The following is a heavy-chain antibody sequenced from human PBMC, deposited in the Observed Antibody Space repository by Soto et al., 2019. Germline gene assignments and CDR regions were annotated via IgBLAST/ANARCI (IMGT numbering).Heavy chain of an antibody. CDR2: IYTRGDT. CDR1: GFTFSSYW. D-gene: IGHD3-22*01. V-gene: IGHV3-66*01. J-gene: IGHJ4*02. CDR3: ARVESNGYYIY. Sequence: GSLRLSCAASGFTFSSYWMHWVRQAPGKGLVWVAIIYTRGDTYYTDSVKGRFTISRDNSKNTLYLQMNSLRADDTAIYYCARVESNGYYIYWGQGALVTVSS.